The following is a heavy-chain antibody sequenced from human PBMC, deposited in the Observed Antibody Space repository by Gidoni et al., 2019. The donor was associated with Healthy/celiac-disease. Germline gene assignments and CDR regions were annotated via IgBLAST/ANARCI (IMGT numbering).Heavy chain of an antibody. CDR2: IRGSGGST. J-gene: IGHJ4*02. CDR3: AKDFELWFPSGFDY. V-gene: IGHV3-23*01. Sequence: EVQLLESGGGLVQPGGSLRLPCAASGFTFSSYAMSWVRQAPGKGLECVSAIRGSGGSTYYADSVKGRFTISRDNSKNTLYLQMNSLRAEDTAVYYCAKDFELWFPSGFDYWGQGTLVTVSS. D-gene: IGHD5-18*01. CDR1: GFTFSSYA.